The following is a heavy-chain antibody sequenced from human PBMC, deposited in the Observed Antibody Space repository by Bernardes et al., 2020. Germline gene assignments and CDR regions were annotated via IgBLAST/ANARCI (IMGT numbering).Heavy chain of an antibody. D-gene: IGHD2-15*01. CDR3: ARAVCSGGSCNPWYFDY. CDR2: IIPIFGTA. CDR1: GGTFSSYA. V-gene: IGHV1-69*13. Sequence: SVKVSCKASGGTFSSYAISWVRQAPGQGLEWMGGIIPIFGTANYAQKFQGRVTITADESTSTAYMELSSLRSEDTAVYYCARAVCSGGSCNPWYFDYWGQGTLVTVSS. J-gene: IGHJ4*02.